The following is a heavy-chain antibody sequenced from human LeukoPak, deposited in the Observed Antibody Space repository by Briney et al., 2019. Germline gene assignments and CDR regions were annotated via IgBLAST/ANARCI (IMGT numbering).Heavy chain of an antibody. CDR2: ISGSGGST. V-gene: IGHV3-23*01. J-gene: IGHJ4*02. D-gene: IGHD3-3*01. CDR3: AKGGLRFLEWLFDY. Sequence: GGSLRLSCAASGFTFSSYAMSWVRQAPGKGLEWVSAISGSGGSTYYADSVKGRFTISRDNSKNTLYLQMNSLRAEDAAVYYCAKGGLRFLEWLFDYWGQGTLVTVSS. CDR1: GFTFSSYA.